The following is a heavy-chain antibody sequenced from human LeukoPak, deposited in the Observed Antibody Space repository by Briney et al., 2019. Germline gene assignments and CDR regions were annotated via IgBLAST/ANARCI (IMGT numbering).Heavy chain of an antibody. Sequence: GGSLRLSCEASGFIFNDYAMHWVRQVPGKGLEWISLITWSGGHTYYADSVKGRFTISRDNIKNSLYLQMNSLRPEDTALYYCAKDRSYNSYFDYWGQGTLVTV. V-gene: IGHV3-43D*04. CDR1: GFIFNDYA. CDR3: AKDRSYNSYFDY. CDR2: ITWSGGHT. J-gene: IGHJ4*02. D-gene: IGHD5-24*01.